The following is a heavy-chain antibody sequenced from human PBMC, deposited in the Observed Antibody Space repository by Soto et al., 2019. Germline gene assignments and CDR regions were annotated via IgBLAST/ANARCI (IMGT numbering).Heavy chain of an antibody. D-gene: IGHD2-2*01. V-gene: IGHV4-39*01. Sequence: SETLSLTCTVSGGSISSSSYYWGWIRQPPGRGLEWIGSIYYSGSTYYNPSLKSRVTISVDTSKNQFSLKLSSVTAADTAVYYCARPKLGYCISTSCPPHNWFDPWGQGTLVTVSS. J-gene: IGHJ5*02. CDR3: ARPKLGYCISTSCPPHNWFDP. CDR2: IYYSGST. CDR1: GGSISSSSYY.